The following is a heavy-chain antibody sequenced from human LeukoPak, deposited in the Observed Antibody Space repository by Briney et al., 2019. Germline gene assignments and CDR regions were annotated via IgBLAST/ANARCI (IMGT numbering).Heavy chain of an antibody. CDR2: ISSSSSYI. CDR1: GFTFSSYS. CDR3: AIFRNRYNWNSGNWFDP. J-gene: IGHJ5*02. V-gene: IGHV3-21*03. D-gene: IGHD1-7*01. Sequence: PGGSLRLSCAASGFTFSSYSMNWVRQAPGKGPEWVSSISSSSSYIYYADSVKGRFTISRDNAKNSLYLQMNSLRAEDTAVYYCAIFRNRYNWNSGNWFDPWGQGTLVTVSS.